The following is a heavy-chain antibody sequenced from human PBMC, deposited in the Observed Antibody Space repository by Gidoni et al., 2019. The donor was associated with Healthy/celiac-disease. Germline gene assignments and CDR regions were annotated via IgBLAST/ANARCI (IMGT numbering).Heavy chain of an antibody. CDR3: ARGRVVSRAYYFDY. Sequence: EVQLVESGGGLVQPGGSLRLSFAASGFTFSSYAMHWVRQAPGKGLEYVSAISSNGGSTYYANSVKGRFTISRDNSKNTLYLQMGSLRAEDMAVYYCARGRVVSRAYYFDYWGQGTLVTVSS. D-gene: IGHD2-21*01. CDR1: GFTFSSYA. CDR2: ISSNGGST. V-gene: IGHV3-64*01. J-gene: IGHJ4*02.